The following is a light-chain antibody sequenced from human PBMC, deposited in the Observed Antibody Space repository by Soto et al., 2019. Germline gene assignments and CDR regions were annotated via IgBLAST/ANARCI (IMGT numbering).Light chain of an antibody. J-gene: IGKJ2*01. V-gene: IGKV1-12*01. CDR1: QDISIW. CDR3: QQASSLPHT. CDR2: AAS. Sequence: DIQMTQSPSSVSSSVGDRVTITCRASQDISIWLAWYQQKPGQVPKLLIYAASSLQSGVPSRFSGSGSGTDFTLTISSLQAEDFATYYCQQASSLPHTFGQGTKLEIK.